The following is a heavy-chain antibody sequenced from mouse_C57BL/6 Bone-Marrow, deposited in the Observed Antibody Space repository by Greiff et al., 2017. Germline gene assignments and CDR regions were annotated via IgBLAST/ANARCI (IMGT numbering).Heavy chain of an antibody. CDR1: GYTFTSYW. V-gene: IGHV1-69*01. CDR3: ARRTYYYAMDY. Sequence: QVQLQQPGAELVMPGASVKLSCKASGYTFTSYWMHWVKQRPGQGLEWIGEIDPSDSYTNYNQKFKGKSTLTVDKSSSTAYMQLSSLTSEDSAVYYCARRTYYYAMDYWGQGTSVTVSS. J-gene: IGHJ4*01. CDR2: IDPSDSYT.